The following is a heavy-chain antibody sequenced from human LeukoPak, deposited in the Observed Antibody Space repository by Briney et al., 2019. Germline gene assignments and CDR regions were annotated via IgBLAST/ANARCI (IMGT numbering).Heavy chain of an antibody. CDR2: INHSGTT. Sequence: SETLSLTCAVYGGSFSIYYWSWIRQPPGKGLEWLGEINHSGTTHYNPSLKSRVTISLDTSKNQFSLNLSSVTAADTAVYYRARGREYLGSWGQGTLVTVSS. J-gene: IGHJ4*02. CDR1: GGSFSIYY. CDR3: ARGREYLGS. V-gene: IGHV4-34*01.